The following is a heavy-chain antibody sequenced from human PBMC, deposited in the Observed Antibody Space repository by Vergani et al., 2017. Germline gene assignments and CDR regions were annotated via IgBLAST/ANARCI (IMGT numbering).Heavy chain of an antibody. D-gene: IGHD2-15*01. CDR1: GFTFGDYY. CDR3: ARISGGSAPYLHD. Sequence: EEHLEESGGGLVQPGGSLRLSCAASGFTFGDYYMAWIRLAPGKGLDWVASIKRDGTETFYVDSVKGRFTISRDNAKTTLYLQMNSLRDEDRGVYYCARISGGSAPYLHDWGQGTLVTVAS. V-gene: IGHV3-7*01. CDR2: IKRDGTET. J-gene: IGHJ1*01.